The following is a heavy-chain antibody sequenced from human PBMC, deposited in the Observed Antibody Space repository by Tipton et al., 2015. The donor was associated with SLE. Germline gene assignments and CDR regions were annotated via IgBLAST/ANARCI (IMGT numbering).Heavy chain of an antibody. CDR2: ISWDGGST. Sequence: QLVQSGGGLVKPGGSLRLSCAAYGFNFDDYTMHWVRQAPGKGLEWVSLISWDGGSTYYADSVKGRFTISRDNSKNSLYLQMNSLRTEDTALYYCAKDIIEGATGGDAFDIWGQGTMVTVSS. CDR3: AKDIIEGATGGDAFDI. D-gene: IGHD1-26*01. V-gene: IGHV3-43*01. CDR1: GFNFDDYT. J-gene: IGHJ3*02.